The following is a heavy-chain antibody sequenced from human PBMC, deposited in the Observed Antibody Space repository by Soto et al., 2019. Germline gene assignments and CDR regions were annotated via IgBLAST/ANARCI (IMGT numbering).Heavy chain of an antibody. D-gene: IGHD1-26*01. CDR1: GFTFRDYG. V-gene: IGHV3-30*18. J-gene: IGHJ4*02. CDR2: ISHHGLKE. CDR3: AKDWVGGSNKYYFEY. Sequence: QVQLVESGGGVVRPGRSLRLSCVASGFTFRDYGMHWVRQAPGKGLEWVAGISHHGLKEHYADSVKGRFTISRANSKKTVYLQLNRLRGDDTAVYYCAKDWVGGSNKYYFEYWGQGTLVTFSS.